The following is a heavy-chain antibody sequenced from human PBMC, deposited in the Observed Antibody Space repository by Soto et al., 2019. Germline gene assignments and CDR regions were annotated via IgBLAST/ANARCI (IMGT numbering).Heavy chain of an antibody. Sequence: GASVKVSCKASGYTFTSYGISWVRQAPGQGLEWMGWASAYNGNTNYAQKLQCRVTMTTDTSTSTAYMELRSLRSDDTAVYYCARDSYDFWSGPLGMDVWGQGTTVTVSS. J-gene: IGHJ6*02. CDR3: ARDSYDFWSGPLGMDV. D-gene: IGHD3-3*01. V-gene: IGHV1-18*01. CDR1: GYTFTSYG. CDR2: ASAYNGNT.